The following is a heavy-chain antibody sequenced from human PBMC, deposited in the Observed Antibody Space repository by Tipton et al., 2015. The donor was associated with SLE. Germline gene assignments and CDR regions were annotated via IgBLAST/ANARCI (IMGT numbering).Heavy chain of an antibody. CDR3: ATDEGYCSVGSCYHSW. D-gene: IGHD2-15*01. V-gene: IGHV3-30*02. Sequence: SLRLSCAASGFTFSSYGMHWVRQAPGKGLEWVAFIRYDGSNKYYADSVKGRFTISRDNSKNTLYLQMNSLRAEDTAVYYCATDEGYCSVGSCYHSWWGQGTLVTVSS. CDR1: GFTFSSYG. J-gene: IGHJ4*02. CDR2: IRYDGSNK.